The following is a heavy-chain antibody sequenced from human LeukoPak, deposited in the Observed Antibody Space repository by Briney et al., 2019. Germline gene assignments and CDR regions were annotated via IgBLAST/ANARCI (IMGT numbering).Heavy chain of an antibody. CDR3: ARDQRYCSSSSCPWEPFDY. V-gene: IGHV3-7*05. J-gene: IGHJ4*02. CDR2: IKQDGSEK. Sequence: GGSLRLSCAASGFTFSSYWMSWVRQAPGKGLEWVANIKQDGSEKYYVDSVKGRFTISRDNAKNPLYLQMNSLRAEDTAVYYCARDQRYCSSSSCPWEPFDYWGQGTLVTVSS. CDR1: GFTFSSYW. D-gene: IGHD2-2*01.